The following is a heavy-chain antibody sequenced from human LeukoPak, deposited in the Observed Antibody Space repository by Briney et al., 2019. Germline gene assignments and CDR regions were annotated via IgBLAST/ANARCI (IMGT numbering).Heavy chain of an antibody. CDR3: AGDYYDSSGYYEGYYYYMDV. CDR1: GFTFSNAW. CDR2: ISGSGGST. V-gene: IGHV3-23*01. Sequence: GGSLRLSCAASGFTFSNAWMSWVRQAPGKGLEWVSAISGSGGSTYYADSVKGRFTISRDNSKNTLYLQMNSLRAEDTAVYYCAGDYYDSSGYYEGYYYYMDVWGKGTTVTVSS. J-gene: IGHJ6*03. D-gene: IGHD3-22*01.